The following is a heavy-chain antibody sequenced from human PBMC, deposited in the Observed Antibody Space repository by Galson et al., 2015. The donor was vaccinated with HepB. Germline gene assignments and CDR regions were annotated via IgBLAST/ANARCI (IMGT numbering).Heavy chain of an antibody. CDR3: AHRQDSSIWYAYSFDY. CDR1: GFSLSTSGVG. D-gene: IGHD6-13*01. J-gene: IGHJ4*02. V-gene: IGHV2-5*02. CDR2: IYWDDDK. Sequence: PALVKPTQTLTLTCTFSGFSLSTSGVGVGWFRQPPGKALEWLALIYWDDDKRYSLSLKSRLTITKDPSNKQGGLTMTNMDPVDTATYYCAHRQDSSIWYAYSFDYWGQGTLVTVSS.